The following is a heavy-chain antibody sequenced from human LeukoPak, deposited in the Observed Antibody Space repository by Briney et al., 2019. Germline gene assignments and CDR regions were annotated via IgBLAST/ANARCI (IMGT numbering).Heavy chain of an antibody. CDR1: GFTFSTYS. J-gene: IGHJ4*01. D-gene: IGHD3-22*01. CDR3: ARESNGYFY. V-gene: IGHV3-21*01. Sequence: GGSLRLSCAASGFTFSTYSMNWVRQSPGKGLEWVSSISSGSSFIYYADSVKGRFTISRDNAKNSLFLQMNSLRAEDTAVYYCARESNGYFYWGHGTLFTVSS. CDR2: ISSGSSFI.